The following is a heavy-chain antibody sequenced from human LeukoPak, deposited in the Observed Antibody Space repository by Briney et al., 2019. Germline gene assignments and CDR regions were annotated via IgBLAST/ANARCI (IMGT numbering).Heavy chain of an antibody. CDR2: ISSSGSTI. J-gene: IGHJ4*02. CDR3: ARVEYYYDSSGYLGY. Sequence: GGSLRLSCAASGFTFSDYYMSWIRQAPGKGLEWVSYISSSGSTIYYADSVKGRFTISRDNAKNSLYLQMNSLRAEDTAVYYCARVEYYYDSSGYLGYWGQGTLVTVSS. D-gene: IGHD3-22*01. CDR1: GFTFSDYY. V-gene: IGHV3-11*01.